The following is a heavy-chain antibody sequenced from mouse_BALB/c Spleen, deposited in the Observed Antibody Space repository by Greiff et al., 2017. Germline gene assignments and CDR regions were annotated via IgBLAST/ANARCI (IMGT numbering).Heavy chain of an antibody. Sequence: VQGVESAAELARPGASVKMSCKASGYTFTSYTMHWVKQRPGQGLEWIGYINPSSGYTEYNQKFKDKTTLTADKSSSTAYMQLSSLTSEDSAVYYCARNGNYLYAMDYWGQGTSVTVSS. CDR1: GYTFTSYT. J-gene: IGHJ4*01. CDR3: ARNGNYLYAMDY. V-gene: IGHV1-4*02. D-gene: IGHD2-1*01. CDR2: INPSSGYT.